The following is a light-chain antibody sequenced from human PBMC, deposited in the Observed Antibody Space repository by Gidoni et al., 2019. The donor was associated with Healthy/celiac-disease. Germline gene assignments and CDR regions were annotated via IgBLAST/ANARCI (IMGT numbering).Light chain of an antibody. J-gene: IGLJ2*01. Sequence: QSALTQPRPVHGSPGQSVTISCTGTSSDVGGYNYVSWYQQHPGKAPKLMIYDVSKRPSGVPDRFSGSKSGNTASLTISGLQAEDEADYYCSSYAGSYTLVFGGGTKLTVL. CDR2: DVS. CDR3: SSYAGSYTLV. V-gene: IGLV2-11*01. CDR1: SSDVGGYNY.